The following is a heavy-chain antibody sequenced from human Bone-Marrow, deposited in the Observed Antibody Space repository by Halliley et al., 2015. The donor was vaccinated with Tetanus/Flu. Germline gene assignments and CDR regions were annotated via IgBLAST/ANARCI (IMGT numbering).Heavy chain of an antibody. CDR2: YGDGNT. Sequence: YGDGNTYYADSMKGRFTISRDNSKNTLYLQMKNLRAEDTAIYPCARGGSSWSGGSYYYYYAMDVWGQGTTVTVSS. CDR3: ARGGSSWSGGSYYYYYAMDV. V-gene: IGHV3-53*01. D-gene: IGHD6-13*01. J-gene: IGHJ6*02.